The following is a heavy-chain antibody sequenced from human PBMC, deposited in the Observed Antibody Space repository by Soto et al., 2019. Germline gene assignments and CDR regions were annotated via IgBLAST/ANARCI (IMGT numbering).Heavy chain of an antibody. V-gene: IGHV3-21*01. J-gene: IGHJ6*02. CDR1: GFTFISYS. CDR3: ARDSGSTGIHSYTSYYYYGMDV. CDR2: ISSSSSYI. Sequence: LRLSFAASGFTFISYSINWVRQAPGKGLEWVPSISSSSSYIYYADSVKGRFTISRDNAKNSLYLQMNSLRAEDTAVYYCARDSGSTGIHSYTSYYYYGMDVWGQGTTVTVSS. D-gene: IGHD5-18*01.